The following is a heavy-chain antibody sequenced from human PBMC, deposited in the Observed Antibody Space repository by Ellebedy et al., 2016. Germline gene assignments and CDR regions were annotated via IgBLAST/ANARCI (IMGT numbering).Heavy chain of an antibody. CDR2: INPNSGGT. CDR1: GYTFTGYY. D-gene: IGHD5-12*01. J-gene: IGHJ4*02. CDR3: ARGRQRGYSGYDYMGDFDY. Sequence: ASVKVSXXASGYTFTGYYMHWVRQAPGQGLEWMGWINPNSGGTNYAQKFQGRVTMTRDTSISTAYMELSRLRSDDTAVYYCARGRQRGYSGYDYMGDFDYWGQGTLVTVSS. V-gene: IGHV1-2*02.